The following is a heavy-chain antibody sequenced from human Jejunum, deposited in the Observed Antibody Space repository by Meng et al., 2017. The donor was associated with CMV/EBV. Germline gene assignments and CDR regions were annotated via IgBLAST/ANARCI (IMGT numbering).Heavy chain of an antibody. V-gene: IGHV3-7*01. CDR3: ARKRNSNWFDS. J-gene: IGHJ5*01. CDR1: GFTFSNYW. Sequence: CAASGFTFSNYWMTWVRQAPGKGLEWVANIKEDGSEKYFVDSVNGRFTISRDNAQNSLYLQMNSLRVADTAVYYCARKRNSNWFDSWGQGTLVTVFS. D-gene: IGHD4-11*01. CDR2: IKEDGSEK.